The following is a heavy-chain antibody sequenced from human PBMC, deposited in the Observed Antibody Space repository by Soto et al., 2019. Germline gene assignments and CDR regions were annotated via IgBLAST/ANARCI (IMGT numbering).Heavy chain of an antibody. CDR1: GYSFTSYW. CDR3: ARVLLEGTYYDFWSGYSAYYGMDV. Sequence: PGESLKISCKGSGYSFTSYWIGWVRQMPDKGLEWMGIIYPDDSDTRYSPSFQGQVTISVDKSITTAYLQWSSLRSEDTAVYYCARVLLEGTYYDFWSGYSAYYGMDVWGQGTTVTVSS. CDR2: IYPDDSDT. V-gene: IGHV5-51*01. J-gene: IGHJ6*02. D-gene: IGHD3-3*01.